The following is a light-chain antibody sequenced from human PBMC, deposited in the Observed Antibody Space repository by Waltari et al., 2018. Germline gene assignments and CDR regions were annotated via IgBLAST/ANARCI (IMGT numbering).Light chain of an antibody. V-gene: IGLV1-40*01. CDR2: GNN. CDR3: QSFDLSLSVGVL. J-gene: IGLJ2*01. CDR1: SPNIRAGHD. Sequence: QSVLTQPPSVSGAPGQRVTISCTGSSPNIRAGHDVHWNQVFPGTAPKLLIYGNNKRPSGVPDRFSGSKSGTSAALAISGLQAEDEANYYCQSFDLSLSVGVLFGGGTKVSVL.